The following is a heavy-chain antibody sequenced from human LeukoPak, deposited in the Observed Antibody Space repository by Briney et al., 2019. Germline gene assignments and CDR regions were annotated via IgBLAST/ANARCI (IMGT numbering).Heavy chain of an antibody. CDR2: ISWNSGSI. D-gene: IGHD2-15*01. Sequence: GGSLRLSCAASGFTFSSSWMHWVRQAPGKGLEWVSGISWNSGSIGYADSVKGRFTISRDNAKNSLYLQMNSLRAEDTALYYCAKDRDCSGGSCKRGAYYYYGMDVWGQGTTVTVSS. CDR3: AKDRDCSGGSCKRGAYYYYGMDV. V-gene: IGHV3-9*01. J-gene: IGHJ6*02. CDR1: GFTFSSSW.